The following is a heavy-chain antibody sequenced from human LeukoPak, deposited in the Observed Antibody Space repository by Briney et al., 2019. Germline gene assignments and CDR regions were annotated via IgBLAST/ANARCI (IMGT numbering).Heavy chain of an antibody. J-gene: IGHJ4*02. Sequence: SGPTLVKPTQTLTLTCTFSGFSLSTSGVGVGWIRQPPGKALEWLALIYWDDDKRYSPSLKSRLTITKDTSKNQVVLTMTNMDPVDTATYYCAHSGYDYVWGSYHSMDTFDYWGQRTLVTVSS. CDR2: IYWDDDK. V-gene: IGHV2-5*02. CDR1: GFSLSTSGVG. D-gene: IGHD3-16*02. CDR3: AHSGYDYVWGSYHSMDTFDY.